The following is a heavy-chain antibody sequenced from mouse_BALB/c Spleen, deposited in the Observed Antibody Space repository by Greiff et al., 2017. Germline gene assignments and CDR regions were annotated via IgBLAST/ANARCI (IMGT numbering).Heavy chain of an antibody. D-gene: IGHD2-1*01. CDR3: ARDYGNYSPWFAY. CDR2: ISNGGGST. J-gene: IGHJ3*01. CDR1: GFTFSSYT. Sequence: EVMLVESGGGLVQPGGSLKLSCAASGFTFSSYTMSWVRQTPEKRLEWVAYISNGGGSTYYPDTVKGRFTISRDNAKNTLYLQMSSLKSEDTDMYYWARDYGNYSPWFAYWGQGTLVTVSA. V-gene: IGHV5-12-2*01.